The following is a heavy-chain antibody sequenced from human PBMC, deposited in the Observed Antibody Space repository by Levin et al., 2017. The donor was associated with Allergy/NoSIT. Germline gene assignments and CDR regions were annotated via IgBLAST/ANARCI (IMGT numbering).Heavy chain of an antibody. D-gene: IGHD1-26*01. CDR2: ISGYDGNT. CDR3: ARGGRQDWFDP. Sequence: ASVKVSCKASGYTFTRNGISWVRQAPGQGLEWMGWISGYDGNTDYAQNFQGRVTMTTDTSTSTASMELRRLRSDDTAVYYCARGGRQDWFDPWGQGTLVSVSS. V-gene: IGHV1-18*01. J-gene: IGHJ5*02. CDR1: GYTFTRNG.